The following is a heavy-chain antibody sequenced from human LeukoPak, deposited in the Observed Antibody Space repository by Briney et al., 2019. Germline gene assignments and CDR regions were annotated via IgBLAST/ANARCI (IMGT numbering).Heavy chain of an antibody. J-gene: IGHJ4*02. CDR2: ISSSGSTI. CDR3: ARRGIQLWPHDDY. Sequence: GGSLRLSCTGSGFTFSGYEMNWVRQAPGKGLEWVSYISSSGSTIFYADSVKGRFTISRDNAKNSLYLQMNSLRAEDTAVYYCARRGIQLWPHDDYWGQGTLVTVSS. D-gene: IGHD5-18*01. CDR1: GFTFSGYE. V-gene: IGHV3-48*03.